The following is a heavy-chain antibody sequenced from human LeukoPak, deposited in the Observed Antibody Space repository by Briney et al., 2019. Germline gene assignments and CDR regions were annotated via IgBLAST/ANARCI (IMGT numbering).Heavy chain of an antibody. D-gene: IGHD3-10*01. CDR2: ISGSGGST. Sequence: PGGSLRLSCAASGVTFSSYAMSWVRQAPGKGLEWVSAISGSGGSTYYADSVKGRFTISRDNSKNTLYLQMNSLRAEDTAVYYCAKDHGSGSPGYYYYDMDVWGKGTTVTVSS. J-gene: IGHJ6*04. CDR1: GVTFSSYA. V-gene: IGHV3-23*01. CDR3: AKDHGSGSPGYYYYDMDV.